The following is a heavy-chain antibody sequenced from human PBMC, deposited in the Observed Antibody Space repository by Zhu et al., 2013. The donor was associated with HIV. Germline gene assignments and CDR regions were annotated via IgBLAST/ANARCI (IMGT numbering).Heavy chain of an antibody. CDR3: ARDIGYSSSPGGNAFDI. CDR2: HPYLGTA. CDR1: RHSAAML. D-gene: IGHD6-6*01. V-gene: IGHV1-69*01. Sequence: VQLWQVWGREVSKPGSSVKVSCKLLRHSAAMLSAGCDRPLDKGLSGWRDHPYLGTANYAQKFQGRVTITADESTSTAYMELSSLRSEDTAVYYCARDIGYSSSPGGNAFDIWGQGTMVTVSS. J-gene: IGHJ3*02.